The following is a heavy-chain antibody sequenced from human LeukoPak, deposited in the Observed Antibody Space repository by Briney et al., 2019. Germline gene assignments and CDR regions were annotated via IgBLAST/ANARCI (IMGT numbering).Heavy chain of an antibody. Sequence: SETLSLTCTVSGGSISSGSYYWSWIRQPAGKGLEWIGRIYTSGSTNYNPSLKSRVTISVDTSKNQFSLKLSSVTAADTAVYYCASKYYYGSGSYYRDYWGQGTLVTVSS. J-gene: IGHJ4*02. V-gene: IGHV4-61*02. CDR2: IYTSGST. D-gene: IGHD3-10*01. CDR1: GGSISSGSYY. CDR3: ASKYYYGSGSYYRDY.